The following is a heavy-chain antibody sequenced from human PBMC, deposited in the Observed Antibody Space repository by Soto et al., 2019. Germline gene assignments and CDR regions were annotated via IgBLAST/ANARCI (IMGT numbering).Heavy chain of an antibody. V-gene: IGHV3-7*01. CDR3: ARERYSSSGVGFDYYYGMDV. CDR2: IKQDGSEK. CDR1: GFTFSSYW. Sequence: LRLSCAASGFTFSSYWMSWVRQAPGKGLEWVANIKQDGSEKYYVDSVKGRFTISRDNAKNSLYLQMNSLRAEDTAVYYCARERYSSSGVGFDYYYGMDVWGQGTTVTVSS. D-gene: IGHD6-13*01. J-gene: IGHJ6*02.